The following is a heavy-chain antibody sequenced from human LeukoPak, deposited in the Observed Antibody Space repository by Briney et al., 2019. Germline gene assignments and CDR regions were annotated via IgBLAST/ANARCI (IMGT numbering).Heavy chain of an antibody. CDR2: INSDGSRI. D-gene: IGHD5-24*01. CDR3: ARVRIELATMLPDY. Sequence: GGSLRLSCAASGFTFTTYWMHWVRQVPGKGLVWVSSINSDGSRINYADSVQGRHTISRDNAKNTLYLQMNSLRAEDTAVYYCARVRIELATMLPDYWGQGTLVTVSS. V-gene: IGHV3-74*01. J-gene: IGHJ4*02. CDR1: GFTFTTYW.